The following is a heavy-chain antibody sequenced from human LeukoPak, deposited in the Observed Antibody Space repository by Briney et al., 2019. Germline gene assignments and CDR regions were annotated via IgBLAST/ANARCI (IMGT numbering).Heavy chain of an antibody. CDR3: ARHGNKGGYYYYYMDV. CDR1: GGSISSSSYY. D-gene: IGHD1/OR15-1a*01. CDR2: INHSGST. J-gene: IGHJ6*03. Sequence: SSETLSLTCTVSGGSISSSSYYWGWIRQPPGKGLEWIGEINHSGSTNYNPSLKSRVTISVDTSKNQFSLKLSSVTAADTAVYYCARHGNKGGYYYYYMDVWGKGTTVTISS. V-gene: IGHV4-39*01.